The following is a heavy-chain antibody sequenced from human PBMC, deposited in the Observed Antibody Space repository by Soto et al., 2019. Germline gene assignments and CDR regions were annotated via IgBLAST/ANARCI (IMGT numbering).Heavy chain of an antibody. J-gene: IGHJ6*02. D-gene: IGHD6-19*01. CDR2: INSDGSST. CDR1: GVTVSSYW. V-gene: IGHV3-74*01. CDR3: ARQYSSGSYYYYGMDV. Sequence: AWSLGLSCAASGVTVSSYWMHWVRQAPGKGLVWVSRINSDGSSTSYADSVKGRFTISRDNAENTLYLQMNSLRAEDTAVYYCARQYSSGSYYYYGMDVWGQGTTVTVSS.